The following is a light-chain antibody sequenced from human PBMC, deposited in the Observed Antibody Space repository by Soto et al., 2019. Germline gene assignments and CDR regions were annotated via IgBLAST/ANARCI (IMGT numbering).Light chain of an antibody. V-gene: IGKV2-28*01. Sequence: VMTQSPLSLPVTPGEPASISCRSSQSLLHRNGYNYLDWYLQKPGQSPQLVMYLGSTRASGVPDRFGGSGSGTDFTLKISRVEAEDVGVYYCMQALQIPHTFGQGTKLEIK. CDR3: MQALQIPHT. J-gene: IGKJ2*01. CDR1: QSLLHRNGYNY. CDR2: LGS.